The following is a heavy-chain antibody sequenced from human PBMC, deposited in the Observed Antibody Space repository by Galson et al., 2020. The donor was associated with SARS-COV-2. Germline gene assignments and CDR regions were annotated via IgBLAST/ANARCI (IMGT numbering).Heavy chain of an antibody. V-gene: IGHV4-39*07. CDR2: VYNSGNT. CDR1: GASISSSSFY. Sequence: SETLSLTCIVSGASISSSSFYWGWIRQPPGKGLEYIGSVYNSGNTYYNPSLKGRVTISVDTSKNQFSLKLTSVTVADTAVYYCATERYSTGPDPWGQGTLVTVSS. CDR3: ATERYSTGPDP. D-gene: IGHD6-19*01. J-gene: IGHJ5*02.